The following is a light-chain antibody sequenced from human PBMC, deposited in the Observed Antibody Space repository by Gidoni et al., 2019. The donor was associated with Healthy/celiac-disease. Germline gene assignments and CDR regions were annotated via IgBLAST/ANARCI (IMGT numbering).Light chain of an antibody. CDR1: QSIRSL. CDR3: QQYNSYPIT. Sequence: EIQMTQSPSTLSASVGDRVTITCRASQSIRSLLAWYQQKPGKAPKLLIYDASSLESGVPSRFSGSGSGTEFTLTISSLQPDDCATYYCQQYNSYPITFGQGTRLEIK. CDR2: DAS. V-gene: IGKV1-5*01. J-gene: IGKJ5*01.